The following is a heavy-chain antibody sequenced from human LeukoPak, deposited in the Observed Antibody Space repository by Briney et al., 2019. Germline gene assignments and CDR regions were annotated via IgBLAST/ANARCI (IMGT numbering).Heavy chain of an antibody. CDR2: IYYSGTT. V-gene: IGHV4-59*01. D-gene: IGHD6-13*01. Sequence: SETLSLTCTVSGGSIDSNSWTWIRQPPGKGLEWIGYIYYSGTTNYNPSLKSRVTMSVDMSKNQFSLKLSSVTAAATAVYYCARRSSSWKNWFDLWGQGTLVTVSS. CDR1: GGSIDSNS. J-gene: IGHJ5*02. CDR3: ARRSSSWKNWFDL.